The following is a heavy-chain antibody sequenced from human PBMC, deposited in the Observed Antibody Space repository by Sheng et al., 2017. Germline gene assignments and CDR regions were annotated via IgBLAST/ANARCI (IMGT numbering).Heavy chain of an antibody. J-gene: IGHJ4*02. D-gene: IGHD3-22*01. CDR1: GFTFSSYW. CDR2: IKQDGSEK. CDR3: ARAVHDSSGYYPLDY. V-gene: IGHV3-7*01. Sequence: VQLVESGEAWSSLGGPLRLSCAASGFTFSSYWMSWVRQAPGKGLEWVANIKQDGSEKYYVDSVKVRFTISRDNAKNSLYLQMNSLRAEDTAVYYCARAVHDSSGYYPLDYWGQGTLVTVSS.